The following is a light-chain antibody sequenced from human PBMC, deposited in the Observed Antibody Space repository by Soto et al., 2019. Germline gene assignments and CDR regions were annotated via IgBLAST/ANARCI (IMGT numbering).Light chain of an antibody. V-gene: IGKV1-5*03. Sequence: DIQMTQSPSTLSASVGDRVIITCRASQSISSWLAWYQQKPGKAPNLLIYKASTLKSGVPSRFSGSGSGTEFTLTIGSLQPYDFATYYCQQYDNDSWTFGQGTKVEIK. CDR2: KAS. CDR3: QQYDNDSWT. CDR1: QSISSW. J-gene: IGKJ1*01.